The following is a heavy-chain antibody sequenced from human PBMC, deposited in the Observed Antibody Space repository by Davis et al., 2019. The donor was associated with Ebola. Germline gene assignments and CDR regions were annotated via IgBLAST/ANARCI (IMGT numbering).Heavy chain of an antibody. CDR3: AKDISVEIWHLGEFDY. V-gene: IGHV3-9*01. D-gene: IGHD3-16*01. Sequence: SLKISCAASGFTFDDYAMHWVRQAPGKGLEWVSGISWNSGSIGYADSVKGRFTISRDNAKNSLYLQMNSLRAEDTALYYCAKDISVEIWHLGEFDYWGQGTLVTVSS. CDR1: GFTFDDYA. CDR2: ISWNSGSI. J-gene: IGHJ4*02.